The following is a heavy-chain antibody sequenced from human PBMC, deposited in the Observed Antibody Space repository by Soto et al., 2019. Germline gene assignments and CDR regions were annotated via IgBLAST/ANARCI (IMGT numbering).Heavy chain of an antibody. Sequence: PGGSLRLSCAASGFTFSSYGMHWVRQAPGKGLEWVAVIWYDGSNKYYADSVKGRFTISRDNSKNTLYLQMNSLRAEDTAVYYCAREWITGTTDYYYGMDVWGQGTMVTVSS. V-gene: IGHV3-33*01. CDR3: AREWITGTTDYYYGMDV. CDR2: IWYDGSNK. D-gene: IGHD1-7*01. CDR1: GFTFSSYG. J-gene: IGHJ6*02.